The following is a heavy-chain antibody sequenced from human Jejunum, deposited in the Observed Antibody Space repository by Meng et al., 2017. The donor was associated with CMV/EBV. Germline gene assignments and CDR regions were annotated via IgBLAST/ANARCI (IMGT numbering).Heavy chain of an antibody. V-gene: IGHV4-39*07. CDR1: LGSLSGGSYY. D-gene: IGHD6-19*01. CDR2: IHYTGST. CDR3: ARTQWHVGYFDN. J-gene: IGHJ4*02. Sequence: SLGSLSGGSYYWGWLRQPPGKGLEWIGSIHYTGSTNYNPSLKTRVSISEDTSKNEFSLTLTSVTAADTAVYYCARTQWHVGYFDNWGQGTLVTVSS.